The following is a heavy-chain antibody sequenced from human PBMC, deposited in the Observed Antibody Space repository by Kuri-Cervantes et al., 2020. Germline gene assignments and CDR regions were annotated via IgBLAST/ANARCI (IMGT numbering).Heavy chain of an antibody. J-gene: IGHJ5*02. CDR1: GGSISSYY. V-gene: IGHV4-59*01. CDR2: IYYSGST. CDR3: ARDEGYPAWFDP. D-gene: IGHD5-12*01. Sequence: SETLSLTCTVSGGSISSYYWSWIRQPPGKGLEWIGYIYYSGSTNYNPSLKSRVTISVDTSKNQFSLKLSSVTAADTAVYYCARDEGYPAWFDPWGQGTLVTVSS.